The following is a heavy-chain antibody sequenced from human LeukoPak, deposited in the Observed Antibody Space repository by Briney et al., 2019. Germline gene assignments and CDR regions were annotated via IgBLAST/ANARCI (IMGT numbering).Heavy chain of an antibody. D-gene: IGHD3-10*01. Sequence: PGGSLRLSCAASGITLSNYWMHWVRQVPGKGLVWVSRINYEGSTTSYADSVKGRFTISRDNAKNTLYLQMNSLRAEDTAVYYCARRTYYYGSGSYYTSGRYYFDYWGQGTLVTVSS. CDR1: GITLSNYW. CDR2: INYEGSTT. J-gene: IGHJ4*02. V-gene: IGHV3-74*01. CDR3: ARRTYYYGSGSYYTSGRYYFDY.